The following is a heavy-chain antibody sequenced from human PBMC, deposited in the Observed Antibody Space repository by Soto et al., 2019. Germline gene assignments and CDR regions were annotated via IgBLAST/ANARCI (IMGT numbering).Heavy chain of an antibody. Sequence: LRLSCAASGFTFDDYAMHWVLQAPGKGLEWVSGISWNSGSIGYADSVKGRFTISRDNAKNSLYLQMNSLRAEDTALYYCAKDIRSGWYVRDAFDIWGQGTMVTVSS. D-gene: IGHD6-19*01. CDR3: AKDIRSGWYVRDAFDI. V-gene: IGHV3-9*01. J-gene: IGHJ3*02. CDR1: GFTFDDYA. CDR2: ISWNSGSI.